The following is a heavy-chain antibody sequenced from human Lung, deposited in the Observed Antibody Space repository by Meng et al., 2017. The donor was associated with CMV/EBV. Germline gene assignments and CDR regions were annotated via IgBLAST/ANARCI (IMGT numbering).Heavy chain of an antibody. Sequence: QVQRVQSGAEVQKPGASVRVSCKASGYTFTHHSISWIRQAPGQGLEWMGWISCYNGDTNYAQKLQGRVTMTTDTSTNTAYMDLRGLRSDDTAVYYCARDPSNTSGRYAYFDYWGQGTLVTVSS. V-gene: IGHV1-18*01. CDR1: GYTFTHHS. CDR3: ARDPSNTSGRYAYFDY. CDR2: ISCYNGDT. D-gene: IGHD6-19*01. J-gene: IGHJ4*02.